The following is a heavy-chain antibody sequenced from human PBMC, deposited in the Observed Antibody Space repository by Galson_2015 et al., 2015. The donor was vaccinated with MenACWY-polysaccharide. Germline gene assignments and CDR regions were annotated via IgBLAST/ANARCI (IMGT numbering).Heavy chain of an antibody. D-gene: IGHD2-2*01. J-gene: IGHJ4*01. Sequence: SLRLSCAASGFAFGDYWMHWVRQAPGKGLVWVSRINAEGTSTNYADSLKGRFTISRDNAKNTLYLQMNSLRAEDTAVYYCATRGPSSTSRNRWEYWCHGTLFPVSS. CDR2: INAEGTST. V-gene: IGHV3-74*01. CDR3: ATRGPSSTSRNRWEY. CDR1: GFAFGDYW.